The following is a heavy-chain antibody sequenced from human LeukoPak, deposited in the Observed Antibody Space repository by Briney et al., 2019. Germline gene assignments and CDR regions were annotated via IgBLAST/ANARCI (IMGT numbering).Heavy chain of an antibody. CDR1: GGSISSSSYY. CDR3: ARIVVVITGIDY. V-gene: IGHV4-39*01. CDR2: IDYSGST. D-gene: IGHD3-22*01. J-gene: IGHJ4*02. Sequence: KPSETLSLTCTVSGGSISSSSYYWGWIRQPPGKGPEWIGSIDYSGSTYYNPSLKSRVTISVDTSKNQFSLKLNSVTAADTAVYYCARIVVVITGIDYWGQGTLVTVSS.